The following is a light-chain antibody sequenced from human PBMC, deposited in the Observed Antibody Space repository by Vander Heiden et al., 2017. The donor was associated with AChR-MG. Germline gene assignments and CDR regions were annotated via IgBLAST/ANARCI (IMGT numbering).Light chain of an antibody. Sequence: DIQMTQSPSTLSASVGDRVTITCRASQSISSWLAWYQQKPGKAPKLLIYDASRLESGVPSRFSGSGSGTEFTLTISSLQPDDFATYYCQQYNSYHLFGQGTKVEIK. CDR3: QQYNSYHL. CDR1: QSISSW. CDR2: DAS. J-gene: IGKJ1*01. V-gene: IGKV1-5*01.